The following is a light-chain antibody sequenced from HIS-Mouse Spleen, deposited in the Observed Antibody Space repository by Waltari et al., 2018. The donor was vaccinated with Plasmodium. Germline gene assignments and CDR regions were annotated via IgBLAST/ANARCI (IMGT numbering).Light chain of an antibody. J-gene: IGKJ3*01. CDR2: GAS. CDR3: QQYNNWSFT. Sequence: EIEVTQSPATLSVSPGERATLPCRASQSVSSNLAWYQQKPGQAPRPLIYGASTRATGIPARFSGSGSGTEFTLTISSLQSEDFAVYYCQQYNNWSFTFGPGTKVDIK. V-gene: IGKV3-15*01. CDR1: QSVSSN.